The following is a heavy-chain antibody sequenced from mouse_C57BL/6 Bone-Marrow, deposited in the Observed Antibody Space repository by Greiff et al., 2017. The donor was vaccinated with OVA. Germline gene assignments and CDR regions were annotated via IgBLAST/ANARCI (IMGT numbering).Heavy chain of an antibody. CDR1: GFIIKDYY. Sequence: EVKLVESGAELVKPGASVKLSCTASGFIIKDYYMHWVKQRPEQGLEWIGRIDPEDGETKYAPKFQGKATITADTSSNTAYLQLSSLTSEDTAVYYCARFPFTTVVAFDYWGQGTTLTVSS. J-gene: IGHJ2*01. CDR3: ARFPFTTVVAFDY. CDR2: IDPEDGET. D-gene: IGHD1-1*01. V-gene: IGHV14-2*01.